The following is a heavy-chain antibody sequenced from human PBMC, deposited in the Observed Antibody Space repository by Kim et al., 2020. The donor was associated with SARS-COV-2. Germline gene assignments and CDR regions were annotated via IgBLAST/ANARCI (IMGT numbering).Heavy chain of an antibody. V-gene: IGHV2-5*02. CDR3: AHLDCTSLRCDGGWSEP. Sequence: SGPTLVNPTQTLTLTCTFSGFSLSTTGVGVGWIRQPPGKALEWLAVIYWDDDKRYSPSLKSRLTITKATSKNQVVLTMTNTDPEDTATYYCAHLDCTSLRCDGGWSEPWGQGTLVTVSS. D-gene: IGHD2-8*01. CDR1: GFSLSTTGVG. J-gene: IGHJ5*02. CDR2: IYWDDDK.